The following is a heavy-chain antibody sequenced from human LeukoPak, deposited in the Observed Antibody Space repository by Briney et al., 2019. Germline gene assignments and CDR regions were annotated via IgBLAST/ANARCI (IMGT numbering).Heavy chain of an antibody. CDR2: MNPNSGNT. CDR1: GYTFTSYD. D-gene: IGHD3-9*01. Sequence: ASVKVSCKASGYTFTSYDNNWVRQATGQGLEWMGWMNPNSGNTGYAQKFQGRVTITRNTSISTAYMELSSLRSEDTAVYYCARGDKSRTYYYYMDVWGKGTTVTVSS. J-gene: IGHJ6*03. CDR3: ARGDKSRTYYYYMDV. V-gene: IGHV1-8*03.